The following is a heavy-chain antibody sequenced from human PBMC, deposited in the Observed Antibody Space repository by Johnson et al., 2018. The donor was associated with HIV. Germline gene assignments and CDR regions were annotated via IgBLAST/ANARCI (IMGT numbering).Heavy chain of an antibody. CDR1: GFIFGDYA. J-gene: IGHJ3*02. Sequence: MLLVESGGGLVQTGRPLRLSCTTSGFIFGDYAMSWVRQAPGKGLEWVGFIRSKAYGGTTEYAASVKGRFTISRDDSKSIAYLQMNSLRAEDTAVYYCARDRRERFGFWSNAGIAAAATDAFDIWGQGTMVTVSS. CDR3: ARDRRERFGFWSNAGIAAAATDAFDI. CDR2: IRSKAYGGTT. D-gene: IGHD6-13*01. V-gene: IGHV3-49*04.